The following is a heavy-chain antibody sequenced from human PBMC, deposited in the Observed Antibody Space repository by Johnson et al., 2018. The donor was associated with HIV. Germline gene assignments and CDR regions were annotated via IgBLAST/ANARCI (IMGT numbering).Heavy chain of an antibody. J-gene: IGHJ3*02. CDR3: ARGRISMTVVDLRGGGFDI. CDR2: ISSDGGAD. D-gene: IGHD3-22*01. V-gene: IGHV3-30-3*01. Sequence: QVQLVESGGGVVQPGRSMKLSCAASGLNFSDFSMHWVRQAPGEGLEWVAVISSDGGADYYADSVKGRFTISRDNSNNTLYLQISSLRVEDTAVYVCARGRISMTVVDLRGGGFDIWGQGTKVTVSS. CDR1: GLNFSDFS.